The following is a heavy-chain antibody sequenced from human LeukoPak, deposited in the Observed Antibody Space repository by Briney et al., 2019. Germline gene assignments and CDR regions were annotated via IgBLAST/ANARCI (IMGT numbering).Heavy chain of an antibody. D-gene: IGHD3-10*02. CDR1: GFTFSSYE. CDR2: ISSSGTTI. V-gene: IGHV3-48*03. J-gene: IGHJ6*04. Sequence: PGGSLRLSCAASGFTFSSYEMNWVRQAPGKGLEWVSYISSSGTTIYYADSVKGRFTISRDNAKNSLYLQMNSLRAEDTAVYYCAELGITMIGGVWGKGTTVTISS. CDR3: AELGITMIGGV.